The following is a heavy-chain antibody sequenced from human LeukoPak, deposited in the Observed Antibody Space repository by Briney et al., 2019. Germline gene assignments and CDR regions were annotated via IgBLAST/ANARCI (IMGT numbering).Heavy chain of an antibody. CDR1: GYSFTSYW. D-gene: IGHD3-10*01. Sequence: GESLKISCKGSGYSFTSYWIGWVRQMPGKGLEWMGIIYPGDSDTRYSPSFQGQVTISADKSISTAYLQWSSLKASDTAMYYCARHHGSGKGIFYYYYYGMDVWGQGTTVTVSS. CDR2: IYPGDSDT. V-gene: IGHV5-51*01. J-gene: IGHJ6*02. CDR3: ARHHGSGKGIFYYYYYGMDV.